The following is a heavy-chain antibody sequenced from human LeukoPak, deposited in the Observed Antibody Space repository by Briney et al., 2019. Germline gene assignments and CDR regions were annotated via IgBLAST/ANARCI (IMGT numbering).Heavy chain of an antibody. V-gene: IGHV4-39*01. CDR3: AFRSYRGYYFDY. Sequence: SETLSLTCTVSGGSISSSSYSWGWIRQPPGKGLEWIGSIYYSGSTYYNSSLKSRVTISVDTSKNQFSLKLSSVTAADTAVYYCAFRSYRGYYFDYWGQGTLVTVSS. CDR2: IYYSGST. D-gene: IGHD1-26*01. CDR1: GGSISSSSYS. J-gene: IGHJ4*02.